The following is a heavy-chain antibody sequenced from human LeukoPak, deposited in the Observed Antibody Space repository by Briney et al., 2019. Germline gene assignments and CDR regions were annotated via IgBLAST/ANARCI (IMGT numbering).Heavy chain of an antibody. D-gene: IGHD6-19*01. CDR1: GFTFSTYG. V-gene: IGHV3-30*02. CDR3: AKEGIAVAGGAFDI. Sequence: PGGSLRLSCAASGFTFSTYGMHWVRQAPGKGLEWVAFIRYDGSNKYYADSVKGRFTIARDNSKNTLYLQMNSLRTEDTALYYCAKEGIAVAGGAFDIWGQGTMVTVSS. CDR2: IRYDGSNK. J-gene: IGHJ3*02.